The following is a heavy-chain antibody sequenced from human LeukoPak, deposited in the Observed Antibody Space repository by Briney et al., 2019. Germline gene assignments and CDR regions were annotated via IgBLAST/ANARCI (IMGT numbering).Heavy chain of an antibody. Sequence: GRSLRLSCAASGFAFSTRGMHWVRQAPGKGLEWVAVIWSHGGTKYYADSVKGRFTISRDNSKNTLYLQMNSLRADDTAVYYCARWGGSHGDYWGQGTLVTVSS. J-gene: IGHJ4*02. CDR2: IWSHGGTK. CDR1: GFAFSTRG. CDR3: ARWGGSHGDY. V-gene: IGHV3-33*01. D-gene: IGHD2-15*01.